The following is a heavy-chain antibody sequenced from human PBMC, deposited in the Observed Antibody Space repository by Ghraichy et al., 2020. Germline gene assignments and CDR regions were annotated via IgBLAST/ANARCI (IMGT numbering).Heavy chain of an antibody. V-gene: IGHV4-59*08. CDR3: PRRGRGYSLFFDGLDT. J-gene: IGHJ6*02. D-gene: IGHD5-18*01. CDR2: VYYNGNT. Sequence: SETLSLTCTVSGGSIRTYYWSWIRHPPGKGLEWIGYVYYNGNTDFSLSHKRGATITLDTSKNQFSLRLASGTDADAAVYYCPRRGRGYSLFFDGLDTWGQGRTFSVSS. CDR1: GGSIRTYY.